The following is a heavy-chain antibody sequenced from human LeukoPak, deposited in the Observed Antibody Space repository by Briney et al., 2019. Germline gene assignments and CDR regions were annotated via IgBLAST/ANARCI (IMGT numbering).Heavy chain of an antibody. Sequence: GGSLRLSCAASGFTFSSYWMHWVRHAPGKGLVWVSLIYGDGSTTRYADSVKGRFTISRDNAKNTVYLQMNSLRAEDTAVYYCARVYESSGYLYWGQGTLATVSS. D-gene: IGHD3-22*01. CDR2: IYGDGSTT. CDR1: GFTFSSYW. J-gene: IGHJ4*02. V-gene: IGHV3-74*01. CDR3: ARVYESSGYLY.